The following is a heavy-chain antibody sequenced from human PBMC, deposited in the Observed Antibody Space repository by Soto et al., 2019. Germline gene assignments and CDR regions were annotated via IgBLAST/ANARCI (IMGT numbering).Heavy chain of an antibody. D-gene: IGHD5-12*01. CDR1: GFSFTAYI. CDR3: AKGGWLDD. V-gene: IGHV3-23*01. J-gene: IGHJ4*02. CDR2: ISVSGDKT. Sequence: EVHLLESGGDLVQPGGSLRLSCAASGFSFTAYIMSWFRQAPGQGLAWVSAISVSGDKTYYAESVKRRFTISRDDAKNTLYLQLNSLRVDDTAIYYCAKGGWLDDCGQGTLVTVSS.